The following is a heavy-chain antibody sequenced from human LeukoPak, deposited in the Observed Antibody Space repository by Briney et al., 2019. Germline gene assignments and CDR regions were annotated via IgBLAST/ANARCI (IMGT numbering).Heavy chain of an antibody. CDR2: INHSGSS. CDR1: GGSFSGYY. Sequence: SETLSHTCAVYGGSFSGYYWSWIRQPPGKGLEWIGEINHSGSSNYNPSPKSRLTMSVDMSKNQFSLNLTSVTAADTAVYYCVRLLTRLSMLRGAKTHNWFDPWGQGTLVTVSS. J-gene: IGHJ5*02. V-gene: IGHV4-34*01. D-gene: IGHD3-10*01. CDR3: VRLLTRLSMLRGAKTHNWFDP.